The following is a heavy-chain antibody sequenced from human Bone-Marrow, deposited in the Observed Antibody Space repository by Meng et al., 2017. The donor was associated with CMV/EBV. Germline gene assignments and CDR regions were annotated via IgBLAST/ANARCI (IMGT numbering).Heavy chain of an antibody. CDR2: INPNSGGT. J-gene: IGHJ4*02. Sequence: FNGYYMDWVRQAPGQGLEWMGWINPNSGGTNYAQKFQGRVTMTRDTSISTAYMELSRLRSEDTAVYYCARDPIGHYCSGGSCYSIDYWGQGTLVTVSS. V-gene: IGHV1-2*02. CDR3: ARDPIGHYCSGGSCYSIDY. D-gene: IGHD2-15*01. CDR1: FNGYY.